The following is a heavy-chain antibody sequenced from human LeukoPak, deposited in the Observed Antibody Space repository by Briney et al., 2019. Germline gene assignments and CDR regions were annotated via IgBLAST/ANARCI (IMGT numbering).Heavy chain of an antibody. V-gene: IGHV3-33*01. Sequence: PGGSLRLSCAASGFTFSSYGMHWVRQAPGKGLEWVADIWYDGSHKYYADSVKGRFTISRDNSKNTLHLQMNSLRAEDTAVYYCASSVLSDYYGMDVWGQGTTVTVSS. D-gene: IGHD2/OR15-2a*01. J-gene: IGHJ6*02. CDR1: GFTFSSYG. CDR2: IWYDGSHK. CDR3: ASSVLSDYYGMDV.